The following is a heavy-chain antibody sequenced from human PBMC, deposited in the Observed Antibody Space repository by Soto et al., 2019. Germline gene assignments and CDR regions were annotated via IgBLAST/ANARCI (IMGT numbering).Heavy chain of an antibody. J-gene: IGHJ4*02. CDR1: GYTFTSYG. D-gene: IGHD3-22*01. Sequence: ASVKVSCTASGYTFTSYGISWVRQAPGQGLEWMGWISAYNGNTNYAQKLQGRVTMTTDTSTSTAYMELRSLRSDDTAVYYCARVKTYYYDSSGYYYNSWGQGTLVTVSS. CDR2: ISAYNGNT. CDR3: ARVKTYYYDSSGYYYNS. V-gene: IGHV1-18*01.